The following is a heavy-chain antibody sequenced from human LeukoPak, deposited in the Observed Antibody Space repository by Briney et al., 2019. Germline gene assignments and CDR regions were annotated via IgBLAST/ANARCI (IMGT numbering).Heavy chain of an antibody. Sequence: PSETLSLTCTVSGGSISSYYWSWIRQPPGKGLEWIGYIYYSGSTNYNPSLKSRVTISVDTSKNQFSLKLSSVTAADTAVYYCARVGELDTAMVDHFDYWGQGTLVTVSS. D-gene: IGHD5-18*01. J-gene: IGHJ4*02. CDR1: GGSISSYY. V-gene: IGHV4-59*01. CDR3: ARVGELDTAMVDHFDY. CDR2: IYYSGST.